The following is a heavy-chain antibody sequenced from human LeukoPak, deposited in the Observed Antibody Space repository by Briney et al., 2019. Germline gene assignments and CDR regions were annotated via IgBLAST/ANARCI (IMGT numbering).Heavy chain of an antibody. J-gene: IGHJ6*03. V-gene: IGHV4-34*01. Sequence: SETLSLTCAVYGGSFSGYYWSWIRQPPGKGLEWIGSIYYSGSTYYNPSLKSRVTISVDTSKNQFSLKLSSVTAADTAVYYCARHKDYYYSYMDVWGKGTTVTISS. CDR2: IYYSGST. CDR1: GGSFSGYY. CDR3: ARHKDYYYSYMDV.